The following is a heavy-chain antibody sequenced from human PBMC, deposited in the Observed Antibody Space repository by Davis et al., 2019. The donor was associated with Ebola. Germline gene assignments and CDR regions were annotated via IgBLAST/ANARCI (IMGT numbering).Heavy chain of an antibody. D-gene: IGHD4/OR15-4a*01. J-gene: IGHJ4*02. CDR1: GVSISTHY. CDR2: VYYSGST. V-gene: IGHV4-59*11. Sequence: PSETLSLTCTVSGVSISTHYWNWIRQPPGKGLEWIGSVYYSGSTNYSPSLKSRVTISADKSKNQFSLNLSSVTAADTAMYFCSRFGAGAYWGQGTLVTVSS. CDR3: SRFGAGAY.